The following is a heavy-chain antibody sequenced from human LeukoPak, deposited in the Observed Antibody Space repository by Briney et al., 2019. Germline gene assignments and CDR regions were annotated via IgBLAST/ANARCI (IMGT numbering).Heavy chain of an antibody. V-gene: IGHV3-23*01. CDR1: GFTFSHYG. CDR3: ARRGSYFPFDY. J-gene: IGHJ4*02. CDR2: ISDNGGNT. Sequence: GGSLRLSCAASGFTFSHYGMSWVRQAAGKGLEWVSTISDNGGNTYYAHSVKGRFTISRDNSKNTLYLHMNSLRVEDTAVYYCARRGSYFPFDYWGQGTLVTVSS. D-gene: IGHD3-10*01.